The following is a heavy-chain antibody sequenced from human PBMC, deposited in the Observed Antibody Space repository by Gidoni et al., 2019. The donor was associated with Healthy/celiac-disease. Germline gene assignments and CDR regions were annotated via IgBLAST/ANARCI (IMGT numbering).Heavy chain of an antibody. CDR2: ISGSGGST. J-gene: IGHJ1*01. Sequence: EVQLLESGGGLVQPGGSLRLACAASGCTFSSYAMSWVRQAPGKGREWVSAISGSGGSTYYADSVKGRFTISRDNSKNTLYLQMNSLRAEDTAVYYCATREYPDYFQHWGQGTLVTVSS. CDR3: ATREYPDYFQH. CDR1: GCTFSSYA. V-gene: IGHV3-23*01.